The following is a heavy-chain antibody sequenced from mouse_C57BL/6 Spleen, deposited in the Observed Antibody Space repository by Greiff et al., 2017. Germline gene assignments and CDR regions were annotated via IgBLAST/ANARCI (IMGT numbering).Heavy chain of an antibody. Sequence: EVKLMESGGGLVKPGGSLKLSCAASGFTFSSYAMSWVRQTPEKRLEWVATISDGGSYTYYPDNVKGRFTISRDNAKNNLYLQMSHLKSEDTAMYYCARAGPLYGSSPWYFDVWGTGTTVTVSS. D-gene: IGHD1-1*01. CDR1: GFTFSSYA. V-gene: IGHV5-4*03. CDR2: ISDGGSYT. CDR3: ARAGPLYGSSPWYFDV. J-gene: IGHJ1*03.